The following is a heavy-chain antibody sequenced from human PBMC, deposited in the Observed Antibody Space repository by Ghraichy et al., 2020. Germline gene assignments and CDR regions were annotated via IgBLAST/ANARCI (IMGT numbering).Heavy chain of an antibody. CDR1: GYTFAGYY. Sequence: ASVKVSCTASGYTFAGYYMHWVRQAPGQGLEWMGCINPNSGVTDYALQYEGRVTMTTDTSVSTAYMELGSLRSDDTAVYYCARGYTIGSLGYWGQGTLVTVSS. D-gene: IGHD6-19*01. CDR2: INPNSGVT. J-gene: IGHJ4*02. CDR3: ARGYTIGSLGY. V-gene: IGHV1-2*02.